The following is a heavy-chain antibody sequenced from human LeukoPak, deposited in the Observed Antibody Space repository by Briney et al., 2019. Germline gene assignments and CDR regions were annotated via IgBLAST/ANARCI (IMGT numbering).Heavy chain of an antibody. D-gene: IGHD6-6*01. Sequence: ASEKVSCKASGYTFTSYAMHWVRQAPGQRLEWMGWINAGNGNTKYSQKFQGRVTITRDTSASTAYMELSSLRSEDTAVYYCARSRRIEYSSSSHWFDPWGQGTLVTVSS. CDR3: ARSRRIEYSSSSHWFDP. J-gene: IGHJ5*02. CDR1: GYTFTSYA. V-gene: IGHV1-3*01. CDR2: INAGNGNT.